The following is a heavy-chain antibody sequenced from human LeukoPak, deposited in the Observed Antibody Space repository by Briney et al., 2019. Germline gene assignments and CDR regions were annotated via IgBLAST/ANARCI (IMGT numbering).Heavy chain of an antibody. CDR2: ISSGGSTI. V-gene: IGHV3-48*02. Sequence: GESLRLSCGASGLTVSSYGMSWVRQAPGKGLEWVSHISSGGSTIYYPDSVRGRFTISRDNAKNSLFLQMNSLRDEDTALYYCARSRGNQLSFDYWGQGTLVTVSS. J-gene: IGHJ4*02. CDR1: GLTVSSYG. CDR3: ARSRGNQLSFDY. D-gene: IGHD3-22*01.